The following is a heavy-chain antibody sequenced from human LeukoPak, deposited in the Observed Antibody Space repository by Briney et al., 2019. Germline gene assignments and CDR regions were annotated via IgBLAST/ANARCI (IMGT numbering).Heavy chain of an antibody. Sequence: GGSLRLSCSASGFTFSSYAMHWVRQAPGKGLEYVSAISSNGGSTYYADSVKGRFTISRDNSKNTLYLQMSSLRAEDTAVYYCVKDSRAYGILTGYYTNWGQGTLVTVSS. V-gene: IGHV3-64D*06. D-gene: IGHD3-9*01. CDR1: GFTFSSYA. J-gene: IGHJ4*02. CDR2: ISSNGGST. CDR3: VKDSRAYGILTGYYTN.